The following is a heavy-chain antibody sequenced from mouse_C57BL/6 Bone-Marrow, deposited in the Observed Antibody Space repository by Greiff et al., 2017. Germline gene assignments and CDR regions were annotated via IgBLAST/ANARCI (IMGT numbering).Heavy chain of an antibody. J-gene: IGHJ2*01. CDR2: IYPGSGST. CDR1: GYTFTSYW. D-gene: IGHD1-1*01. V-gene: IGHV1-55*01. Sequence: QVQLKQPGAELVKPGASVKMSCKASGYTFTSYWITWVKQRPGQGLEWIGVIYPGSGSTNYNKKFKSKATLTVDTSSSTAYMQISSLTTEDSAVYYCAGDSYGSSYLYYVDYWGQGTTLTVSS. CDR3: AGDSYGSSYLYYVDY.